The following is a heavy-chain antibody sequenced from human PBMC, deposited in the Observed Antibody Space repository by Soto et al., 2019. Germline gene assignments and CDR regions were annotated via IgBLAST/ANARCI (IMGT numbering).Heavy chain of an antibody. CDR3: ARDSEVFDWLLLAFDY. Sequence: PGGALRLSCAASGFTFSSYEMNWVRQAPGKGLEWVSYISGSGSTIYYADSVKGRFTISRDNAKNSLYLQMNSLRAEDTAVYYCARDSEVFDWLLLAFDYWGQGTLVTVSS. D-gene: IGHD3-9*01. J-gene: IGHJ4*02. V-gene: IGHV3-48*03. CDR1: GFTFSSYE. CDR2: ISGSGSTI.